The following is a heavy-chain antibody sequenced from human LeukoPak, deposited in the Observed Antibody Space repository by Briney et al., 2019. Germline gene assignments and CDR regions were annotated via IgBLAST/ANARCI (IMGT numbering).Heavy chain of an antibody. D-gene: IGHD1-26*01. V-gene: IGHV5-51*01. CDR1: GYSFISFW. CDR2: IYPGESDT. CDR3: ARQVGIPIGSDY. Sequence: GEPLKISCQGSGYSFISFWIGWVRQMPGKGLGWMGIIYPGESDTRYSPSYPGKVTISADKSISTAYLQLSSLRASDTAMYYCARQVGIPIGSDYWGQGTLVTVSS. J-gene: IGHJ4*02.